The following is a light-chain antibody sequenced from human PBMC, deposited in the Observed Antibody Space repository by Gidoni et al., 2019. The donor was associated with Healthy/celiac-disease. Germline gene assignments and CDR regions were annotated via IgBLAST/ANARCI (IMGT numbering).Light chain of an antibody. CDR3: AAWDDSLSGPV. J-gene: IGLJ3*02. CDR2: WNN. Sequence: QSVLTQPPSASGTPGQRVTISCAGSSSNIGSNYVYWYQQLPGAAPKLLIYWNNHRPSAVPARFSSSKSGTSASLAISGLRSEDEADYYCAAWDDSLSGPVFGGGTKLTVL. CDR1: SSNIGSNY. V-gene: IGLV1-47*01.